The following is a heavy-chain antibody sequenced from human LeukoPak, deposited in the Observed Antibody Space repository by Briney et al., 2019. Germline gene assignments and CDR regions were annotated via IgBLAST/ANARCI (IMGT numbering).Heavy chain of an antibody. CDR2: IIPIFGTA. Sequence: SVKVSCKASGGTFSSYAISWVRQAPGQGLEWVGGIIPIFGTANYAQKFQGRATITADKSTSTAYMELSSLRSEDTAVYYCARKVPNDSSGYYYRGQFDPWGQGTLVTVSS. J-gene: IGHJ5*02. CDR3: ARKVPNDSSGYYYRGQFDP. V-gene: IGHV1-69*06. D-gene: IGHD3-22*01. CDR1: GGTFSSYA.